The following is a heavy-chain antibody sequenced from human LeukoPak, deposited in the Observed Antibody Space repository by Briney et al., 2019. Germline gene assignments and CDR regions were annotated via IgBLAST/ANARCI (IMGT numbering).Heavy chain of an antibody. CDR1: GYSISSGYY. CDR3: ARGKKLPSLNWFDP. V-gene: IGHV4-38-2*01. J-gene: IGHJ5*02. CDR2: IYHSGST. Sequence: PSETLSLTCAVSGYSISSGYYWCWIRQPPGKGLEWIGSIYHSGSTYYNPSLKSRVTISVDTSKNQFSLKLSSVTAADTAVYYCARGKKLPSLNWFDPWGQGTLVTVSS. D-gene: IGHD2-15*01.